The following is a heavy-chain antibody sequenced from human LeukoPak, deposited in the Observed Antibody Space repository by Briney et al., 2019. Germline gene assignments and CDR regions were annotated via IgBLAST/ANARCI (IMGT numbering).Heavy chain of an antibody. CDR3: ARLDRGRPEKAFDF. Sequence: SETLSLTCTVSGGSISSSSGYWGWIRQPPGQGLECIGIIYYSGSTYYNPSLKSRVTISVDTSKNQFSLKVSSVTAADTAVYYCARLDRGRPEKAFDFWGQGTLVTVSS. D-gene: IGHD1-14*01. V-gene: IGHV4-39*01. J-gene: IGHJ4*02. CDR1: GGSISSSSGY. CDR2: IYYSGST.